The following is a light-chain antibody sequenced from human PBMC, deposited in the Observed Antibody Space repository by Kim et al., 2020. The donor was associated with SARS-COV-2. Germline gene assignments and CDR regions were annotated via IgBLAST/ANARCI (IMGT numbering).Light chain of an antibody. Sequence: QSVLTQPPSVSGAPGQRVTISCSGSTSNIGANYDFHLYQHLPGRAPKLLFTSKSRPSGVPDRFSASKSGTSASLAIAGLHGEDEADYYCQSYDSSMSLYVFGSGTTVTVL. CDR1: TSNIGANYD. V-gene: IGLV1-40*01. CDR3: QSYDSSMSLYV. J-gene: IGLJ1*01. CDR2: SKS.